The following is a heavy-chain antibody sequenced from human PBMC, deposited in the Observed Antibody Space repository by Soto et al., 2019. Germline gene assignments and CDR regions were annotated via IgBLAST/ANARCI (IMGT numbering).Heavy chain of an antibody. CDR1: GGSISSSRYY. CDR2: IYYSGSP. J-gene: IGHJ5*02. Sequence: QLQLQESGPGLVKPSETLSLTCTVSGGSISSSRYYWGWIRQPPGKGLEWIGRIYYSGSPYYNPSLKSRVTISVDTSKNQFSLKLSSVTAADTAVYYCTNSNWFDPWGQGTLVTVSS. V-gene: IGHV4-39*01. D-gene: IGHD3-10*01. CDR3: TNSNWFDP.